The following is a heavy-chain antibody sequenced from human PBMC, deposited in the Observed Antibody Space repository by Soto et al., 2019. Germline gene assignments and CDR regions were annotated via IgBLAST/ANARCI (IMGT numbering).Heavy chain of an antibody. CDR1: GFTFSSYP. J-gene: IGHJ4*02. CDR3: ARVAPYCSTTTCYIDS. Sequence: EVQLLESGGGLVRPGGSLRLSCAASGFTFSSYPMKWVRQGPGKGLEWVSTIGGSGTGFNTDYANSVKGRFVISRDNSKNTVYVQMSSLRAEDTALYYCARVAPYCSTTTCYIDSWGQGTLVTVSS. CDR2: IGGSGTGFNT. V-gene: IGHV3-23*01. D-gene: IGHD2-2*01.